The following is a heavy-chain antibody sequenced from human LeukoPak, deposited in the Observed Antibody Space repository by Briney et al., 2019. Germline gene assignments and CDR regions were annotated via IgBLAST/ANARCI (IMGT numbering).Heavy chain of an antibody. CDR3: ARDTYSYDSSGYYLPEGFDY. Sequence: GGSLRLSCAASRFTFSSYSMNWVRQAPGKGLEWVSYISSSSSHIYDAESVKGRFTISRDNGKNSLYLQMNSLRAEDTAVYYCARDTYSYDSSGYYLPEGFDYWGQGTLVTVSS. CDR2: ISSSSSHI. CDR1: RFTFSSYS. J-gene: IGHJ4*02. D-gene: IGHD3-22*01. V-gene: IGHV3-21*01.